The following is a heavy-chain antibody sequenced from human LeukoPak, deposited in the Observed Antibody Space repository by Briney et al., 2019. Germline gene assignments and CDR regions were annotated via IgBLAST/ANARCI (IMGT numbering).Heavy chain of an antibody. CDR2: INPSGGST. Sequence: ASVKVSCKVSGYTLTELSMHWVRQAPGQGLEWMGIINPSGGSTSHAQKFQGRVTMTRDTSTSTVYMELSSLRSEDTAVYYCARLYSGSRSPFDYWGQGTLVTVSS. J-gene: IGHJ4*02. CDR3: ARLYSGSRSPFDY. D-gene: IGHD6-6*01. V-gene: IGHV1-46*01. CDR1: GYTLTELS.